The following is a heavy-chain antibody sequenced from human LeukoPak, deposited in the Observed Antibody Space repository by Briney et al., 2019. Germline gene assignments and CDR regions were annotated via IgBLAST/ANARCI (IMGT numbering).Heavy chain of an antibody. D-gene: IGHD6-19*01. J-gene: IGHJ4*02. CDR3: ARGRIDYSSGWYPGY. V-gene: IGHV1-8*01. CDR2: MNPNSGNT. CDR1: GYTFTSYD. Sequence: ASVKVSCKASGYTFTSYDINWVRQATGQGLEWMGWMNPNSGNTGYAQKFQGRVTMTRNTSISTAYMELSSLRSEDTAVYHCARGRIDYSSGWYPGYWGQGTLVTVSS.